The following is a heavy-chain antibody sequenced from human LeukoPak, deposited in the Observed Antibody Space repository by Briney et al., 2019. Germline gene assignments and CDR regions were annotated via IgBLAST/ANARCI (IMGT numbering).Heavy chain of an antibody. D-gene: IGHD2-2*01. CDR3: AKRVEYQLLY. CDR1: GFTFSTYG. J-gene: IGHJ4*02. CDR2: ISDGGDNT. Sequence: GGSLRLSCAASGFTFSTYGMSWVRQAPGKGLEWVSGISDGGDNTYYADSVKGRFTISRDNSKNTLYLQMNSLRAEDTAVYYCAKRVEYQLLYWGQGTLVTVSS. V-gene: IGHV3-23*01.